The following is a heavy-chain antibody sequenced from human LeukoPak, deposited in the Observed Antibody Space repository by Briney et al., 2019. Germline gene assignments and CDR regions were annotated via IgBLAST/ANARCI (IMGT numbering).Heavy chain of an antibody. CDR1: GYIFTGYY. D-gene: IGHD5-12*01. Sequence: ASVKVSCKASGYIFTGYYMHWVRQAPGQGLEWMGWINPNSGGTNYAQKFQGRVTMTRDTSISTAYMELSRLRSDDTAVYYCAREGASGYDYEYNWFDPWGQGTLVTVSS. J-gene: IGHJ5*02. CDR2: INPNSGGT. V-gene: IGHV1-2*02. CDR3: AREGASGYDYEYNWFDP.